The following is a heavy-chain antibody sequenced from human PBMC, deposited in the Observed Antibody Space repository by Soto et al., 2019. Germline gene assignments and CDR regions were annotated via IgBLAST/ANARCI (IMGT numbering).Heavy chain of an antibody. CDR2: FYYSGSI. J-gene: IGHJ4*02. Sequence: SPSPTCTISGGSIRSGCYYWSWLRQHPGKGLEWIGYFYYSGSIYYTPSLKSRVTISVESSKKKFSLKVSSVTAADTAVYYCARAPPLGSWGQGTLVTVSS. CDR3: ARAPPLGS. CDR1: GGSIRSGCYY. V-gene: IGHV4-31*03.